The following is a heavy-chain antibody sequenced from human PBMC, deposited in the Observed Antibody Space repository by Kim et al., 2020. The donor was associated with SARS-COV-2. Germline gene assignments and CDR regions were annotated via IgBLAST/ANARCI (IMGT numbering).Heavy chain of an antibody. CDR3: AREPNYYDSSGYLY. Sequence: YAQKLQGRVTMTTETSTSTAYMELRSLRSDDTAVYYCAREPNYYDSSGYLYWGQGTLVTVSS. J-gene: IGHJ4*02. D-gene: IGHD3-22*01. V-gene: IGHV1-18*01.